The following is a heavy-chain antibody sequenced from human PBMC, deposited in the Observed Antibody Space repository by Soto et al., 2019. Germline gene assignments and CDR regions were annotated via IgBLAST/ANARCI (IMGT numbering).Heavy chain of an antibody. D-gene: IGHD3-10*01. CDR1: GGTFSSYT. J-gene: IGHJ4*02. CDR2: ILPILGIA. CDR3: ATGSGRGFFDY. Sequence: QVPLVQSGAEVKKPGSSVKVSCKASGGTFSSYTISWVRQAPGQGLEWMGRILPILGIANYAQKFQGRVTVTADQSTSTAYMELSSLTSEDTAVYYCATGSGRGFFDYWGQGTLVTASS. V-gene: IGHV1-69*02.